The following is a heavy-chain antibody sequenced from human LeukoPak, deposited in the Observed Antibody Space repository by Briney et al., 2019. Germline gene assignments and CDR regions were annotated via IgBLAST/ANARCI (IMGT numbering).Heavy chain of an antibody. V-gene: IGHV3-74*01. CDR2: INPGGSST. CDR3: ARSNQADDY. CDR1: GFTFSNYW. Sequence: PGGSLRLSCAASGFTFSNYWMHWVRQVPGKGLGWVSRINPGGSSTTYADSVKGRFTISRDNAKNTLYLQMNSLRAEDTAVYYCARSNQADDYWGQGTLVTVSS. D-gene: IGHD4-11*01. J-gene: IGHJ4*02.